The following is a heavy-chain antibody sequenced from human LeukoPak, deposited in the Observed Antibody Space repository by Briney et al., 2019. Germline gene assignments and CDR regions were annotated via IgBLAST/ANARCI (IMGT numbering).Heavy chain of an antibody. D-gene: IGHD6-13*01. CDR1: GFTFSNYG. CDR3: AREYSSTWYAGRGLFDY. J-gene: IGHJ4*02. Sequence: GGSLRLSCTASGFTFSNYGMNWVRQAPGKGLEWLSYISSSGSSKYYTDSVKGRVTISRDNAKNSLYLQMNSLRAEDTAIYYCAREYSSTWYAGRGLFDYWGQRTLVTVSS. V-gene: IGHV3-48*03. CDR2: ISSSGSSK.